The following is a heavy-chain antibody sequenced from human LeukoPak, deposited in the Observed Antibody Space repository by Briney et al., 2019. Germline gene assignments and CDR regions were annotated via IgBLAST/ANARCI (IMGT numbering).Heavy chain of an antibody. D-gene: IGHD6-19*01. J-gene: IGHJ4*02. V-gene: IGHV1-69*13. Sequence: SVKVSCKASGCTFSSYAISWVRQAPGQGLEWMGGIIPIFGTANYAQKFQGRVTLTADESTRTAYMALSSLRSEDTAVYYCARDEAVAFDYWGQGTLVTVSS. CDR1: GCTFSSYA. CDR3: ARDEAVAFDY. CDR2: IIPIFGTA.